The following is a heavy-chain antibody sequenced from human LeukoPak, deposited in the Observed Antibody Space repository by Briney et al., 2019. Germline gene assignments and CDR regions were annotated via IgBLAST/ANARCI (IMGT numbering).Heavy chain of an antibody. CDR1: GGTFSSYA. D-gene: IGHD2-2*01. V-gene: IGHV1-69*01. Sequence: GASVKVSCKASGGTFSSYAISWVRQAPGQGLEWMGGIIPIFGTANYAQKFQGRVTITADESTSTAYMELSSLRSEDTAVYYCARSWVDIVVVPSTTNYMDVWGKGTTVTISS. CDR2: IIPIFGTA. J-gene: IGHJ6*03. CDR3: ARSWVDIVVVPSTTNYMDV.